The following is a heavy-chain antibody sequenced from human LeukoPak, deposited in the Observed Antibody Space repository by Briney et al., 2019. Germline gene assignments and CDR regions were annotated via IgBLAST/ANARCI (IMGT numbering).Heavy chain of an antibody. J-gene: IGHJ3*02. CDR2: ISYDGSNK. V-gene: IGHV3-30*18. CDR3: AKDWPSRDGYNLNDGHRGRGAFDI. Sequence: GGSLRLSCAASGFTFSSYGMHWVRQAPGKGLEWVAVISYDGSNKYYADSVKGRFTISRDNSKNTLYLQMNSLRAEDTAVYYCAKDWPSRDGYNLNDGHRGRGAFDIWGQGTMVTVSS. D-gene: IGHD5-24*01. CDR1: GFTFSSYG.